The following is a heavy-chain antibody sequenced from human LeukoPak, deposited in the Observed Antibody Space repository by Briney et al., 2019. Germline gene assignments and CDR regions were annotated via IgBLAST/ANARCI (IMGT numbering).Heavy chain of an antibody. CDR2: ISGSGGST. Sequence: GGSLRLSCAASGFTFSSYAMSWVRQAPGKGLEWVSAISGSGGSTYYADSVKGRFTISRDNSKNTLYLQMNSLRDDDTAVYFCVRGGLMTIGTVIASPFDYWGQGILVLVSS. J-gene: IGHJ4*02. CDR1: GFTFSSYA. CDR3: VRGGLMTIGTVIASPFDY. D-gene: IGHD3-16*02. V-gene: IGHV3-23*01.